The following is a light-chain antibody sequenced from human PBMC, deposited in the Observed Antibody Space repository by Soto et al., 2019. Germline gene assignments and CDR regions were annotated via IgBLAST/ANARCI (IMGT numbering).Light chain of an antibody. CDR1: SSNIGSYP. J-gene: IGLJ3*02. CDR3: AAWDDSLNGPV. CDR2: SNN. V-gene: IGLV1-44*01. Sequence: QSVLTQPPSASGTPGQRVTISCSGSSSNIGSYPVNWYQQLPGTAPKLLIYSNNQRPSGVPDRFSASKSDTSASLAISGLQSEDEADYYCAAWDDSLNGPVFGGGTKLTVL.